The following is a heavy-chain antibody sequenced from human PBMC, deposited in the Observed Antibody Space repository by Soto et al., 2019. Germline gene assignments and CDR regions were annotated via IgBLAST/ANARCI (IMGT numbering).Heavy chain of an antibody. CDR3: ARVGEHINRYYFDY. D-gene: IGHD2-21*01. J-gene: IGHJ4*02. Sequence: TLSLTCPVSGSSISGFYWSWLRPSAGKGLEWIGRIYATGTTDYNPSLKSRVMMSVDTSKKQFSLKLSSVTAADTAVYYCARVGEHINRYYFDYWGQGALVTVS. V-gene: IGHV4-4*07. CDR2: IYATGTT. CDR1: GSSISGFY.